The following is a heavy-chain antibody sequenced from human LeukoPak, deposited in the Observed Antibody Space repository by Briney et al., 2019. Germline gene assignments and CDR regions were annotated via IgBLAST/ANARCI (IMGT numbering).Heavy chain of an antibody. D-gene: IGHD3-16*01. V-gene: IGHV3-21*01. CDR1: GFTFSIYS. CDR3: ARRLYPPYYYYMDV. Sequence: GGSLRLSCAASGFTFSIYSMNWVRQAPGKGLEWVSSISSSINYVYYADSVKGRFTISRDNAKNSLYLQMNSLRAEDTAVYYCARRLYPPYYYYMDVWGKGTTVTISS. J-gene: IGHJ6*03. CDR2: ISSSINYV.